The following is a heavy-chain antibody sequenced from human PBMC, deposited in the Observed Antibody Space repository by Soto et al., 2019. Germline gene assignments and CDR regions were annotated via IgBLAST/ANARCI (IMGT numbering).Heavy chain of an antibody. D-gene: IGHD1-26*01. J-gene: IGHJ5*02. CDR1: GFIFENFG. V-gene: IGHV3-23*01. Sequence: GGSLRLSCAASGFIFENFGMSWVRQAPGKGLEWISSISGSGFKKYYADSVKGRFTISRDNSKSTVYLELNNLSAEDTAVYHCAKNQGVELVPLATVDWFDPWGQGSVVTVPQ. CDR2: ISGSGFKK. CDR3: AKNQGVELVPLATVDWFDP.